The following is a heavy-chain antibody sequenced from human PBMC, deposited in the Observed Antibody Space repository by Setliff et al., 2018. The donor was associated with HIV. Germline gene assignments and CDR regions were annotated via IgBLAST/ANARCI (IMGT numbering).Heavy chain of an antibody. CDR3: ARVSSTYWYSIFRNYYYHMDV. D-gene: IGHD2-8*02. Sequence: PSETLSLTCPVSGSSISSNYYWAWIRQAPGKGLEWIGCIDASANTYYIPSLKSRATISIDTSKNQLSLKLRSVTAADTAVYYCARVSSTYWYSIFRNYYYHMDVWGKGTTVTVSS. J-gene: IGHJ6*03. CDR2: IDASANT. CDR1: GSSISSNYY. V-gene: IGHV4-38-2*02.